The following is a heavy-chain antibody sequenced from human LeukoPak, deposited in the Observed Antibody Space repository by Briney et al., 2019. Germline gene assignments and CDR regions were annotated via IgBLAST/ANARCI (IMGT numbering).Heavy chain of an antibody. CDR1: GGSISSSSHH. J-gene: IGHJ5*02. Sequence: PSETLSLTCTVSGGSISSSSHHWGWIRQPPGKGLEWIGNIHYSGSTYYNPSLKSRVTISADMSKNQFSLKLSSVTAADTAVYYCARYSTVSGWLDPWGQGTLVTVSS. CDR2: IHYSGST. CDR3: ARYSTVSGWLDP. D-gene: IGHD6-13*01. V-gene: IGHV4-39*01.